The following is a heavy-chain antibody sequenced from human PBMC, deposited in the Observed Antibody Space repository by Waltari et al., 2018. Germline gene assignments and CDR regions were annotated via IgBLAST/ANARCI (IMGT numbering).Heavy chain of an antibody. Sequence: EVHLVQSGAEVKKPGESLRISCKGSGYTFSDHWITWVRQVPGRGLEWMGKIDPSDSYTTASPSFEGHVTFSSDKSINTAYLQWSSLKPSDTAIYYCARRGVAAMGGGSSWFDPWGRGTLVIVSS. CDR1: GYTFSDHW. V-gene: IGHV5-10-1*01. CDR3: ARRGVAAMGGGSSWFDP. D-gene: IGHD3-16*01. J-gene: IGHJ5*02. CDR2: IDPSDSYT.